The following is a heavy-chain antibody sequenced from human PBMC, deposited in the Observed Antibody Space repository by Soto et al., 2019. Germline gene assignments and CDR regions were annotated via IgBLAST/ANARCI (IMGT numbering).Heavy chain of an antibody. Sequence: LRLSCAASGFTFSGSAMHWVRQASGKGLEWVGRIRSKSYNYATAYAASVQGRFTVSRDDSRNTAFLQMNSLKIEDTAVYYCTNGKSYWGQGIVVTVSS. V-gene: IGHV3-73*01. CDR3: TNGKSY. D-gene: IGHD1-26*01. J-gene: IGHJ4*02. CDR2: IRSKSYNYAT. CDR1: GFTFSGSA.